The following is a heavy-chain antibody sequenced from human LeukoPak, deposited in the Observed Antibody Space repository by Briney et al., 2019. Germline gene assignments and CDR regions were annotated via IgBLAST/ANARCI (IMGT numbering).Heavy chain of an antibody. J-gene: IGHJ3*02. Sequence: ASVKVSCEASGYTFTSYVNWVRQATGQGLEWMGWMNPNSGNTGYAQKFQGRVTITRNTSISTAYMELSSLRSEDTAVYYCASRDNLKAFDIWGQGTMVTVSS. V-gene: IGHV1-8*03. D-gene: IGHD2-15*01. CDR2: MNPNSGNT. CDR1: GYTFTSYV. CDR3: ASRDNLKAFDI.